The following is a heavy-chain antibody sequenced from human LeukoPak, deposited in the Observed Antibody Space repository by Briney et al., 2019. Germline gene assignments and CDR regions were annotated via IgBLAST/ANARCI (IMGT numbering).Heavy chain of an antibody. Sequence: SGGSLRLSCEVSGFTFSSYWMNWVRQVPGKGLVWVAHINTNGNSASYADSVKGRFTVSRDNAKNSLYLQMNSLRADDTAVYYCARAKFKEAAATDCWGQGTLVTVSS. V-gene: IGHV3-74*01. D-gene: IGHD6-13*01. J-gene: IGHJ4*02. CDR3: ARAKFKEAAATDC. CDR1: GFTFSSYW. CDR2: INTNGNSA.